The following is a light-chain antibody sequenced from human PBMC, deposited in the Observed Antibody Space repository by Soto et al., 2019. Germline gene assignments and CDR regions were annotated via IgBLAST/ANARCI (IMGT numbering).Light chain of an antibody. CDR1: ESVSSNY. Sequence: EILLTQCPGTLSLSPGERATLSCRASESVSSNYVACYQQKRGQAPRLLIYGASSRATGIPDRFSGSGSGTDFTLTISRLEAEDFAVYYCQRYGTSPLFGQGTRLEIK. J-gene: IGKJ5*01. V-gene: IGKV3-20*01. CDR2: GAS. CDR3: QRYGTSPL.